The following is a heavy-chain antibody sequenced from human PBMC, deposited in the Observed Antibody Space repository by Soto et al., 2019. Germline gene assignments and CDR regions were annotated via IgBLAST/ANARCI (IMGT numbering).Heavy chain of an antibody. CDR3: GKGRGGWRNYGMDV. Sequence: QVTLVESGGGVVQPGRSLRLSCVASGFTFSRYAMHWVRQAPGKGLKWVAIISYDGRNEYYADSVKGRFTISRDNSKNTLYLQMNSLRAEDTAVYYCGKGRGGWRNYGMDVWGQGTTVTVSS. D-gene: IGHD6-19*01. CDR1: GFTFSRYA. CDR2: ISYDGRNE. J-gene: IGHJ6*02. V-gene: IGHV3-30*18.